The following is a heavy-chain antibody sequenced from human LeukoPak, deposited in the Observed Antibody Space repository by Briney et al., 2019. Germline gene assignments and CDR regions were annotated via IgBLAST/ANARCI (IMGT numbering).Heavy chain of an antibody. Sequence: SETQSLTCTVSGGSISSSSYYWSWIRQPPGKGLEWIGEINHSGSTNYNPSLKSRVSISVDTSKNQFSLKLSSVTAADTAVYYCARVLRYFDWFMDVWGQGTTVTVSS. CDR3: ARVLRYFDWFMDV. CDR2: INHSGST. D-gene: IGHD3-9*01. V-gene: IGHV4-39*07. CDR1: GGSISSSSYY. J-gene: IGHJ6*02.